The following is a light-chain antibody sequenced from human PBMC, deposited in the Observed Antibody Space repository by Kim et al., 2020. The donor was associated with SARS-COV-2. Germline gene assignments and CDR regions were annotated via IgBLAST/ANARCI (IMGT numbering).Light chain of an antibody. Sequence: LTASVGGRVTITCRASQSISSLNWYQHKPGKAPKLLMYAASSLQSGVPSRFSGSGSGTDFTLTISSLQPEDFATYYCQQSHSSPYTFGQGTKLEI. CDR3: QQSHSSPYT. CDR2: AAS. J-gene: IGKJ2*01. CDR1: QSISS. V-gene: IGKV1-39*01.